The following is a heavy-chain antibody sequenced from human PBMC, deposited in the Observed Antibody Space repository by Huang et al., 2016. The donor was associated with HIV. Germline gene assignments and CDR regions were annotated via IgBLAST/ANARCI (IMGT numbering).Heavy chain of an antibody. J-gene: IGHJ4*02. V-gene: IGHV1-3*01. D-gene: IGHD3-3*01. CDR1: GYTFSSHA. Sequence: QVQLVQSGAEVKKPGTSVKVSCKTSGYTFSSHALHWLRQAPGQRPEWMGCINGGNGDTKYSQKFQGRVTITSDTSANIGYMELNSLLSEDTAVYHCARDPLDIRRHFDFWGQGSLVTVSS. CDR3: ARDPLDIRRHFDF. CDR2: INGGNGDT.